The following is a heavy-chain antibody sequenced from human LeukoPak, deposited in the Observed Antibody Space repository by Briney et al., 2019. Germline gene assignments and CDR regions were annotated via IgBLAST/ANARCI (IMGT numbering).Heavy chain of an antibody. Sequence: GGSLRLSCAASGFTVSSNYMSWVRQAPGKGLEWVSVIYSGGSTYYADSVKGRFTISRDKSKNTVYLQMNSLRVEDTAVYYCAREYYYDSSGYYIYYTDYWGQGTQVTVSS. CDR1: GFTVSSNY. CDR2: IYSGGST. CDR3: AREYYYDSSGYYIYYTDY. V-gene: IGHV3-66*01. J-gene: IGHJ4*02. D-gene: IGHD3-22*01.